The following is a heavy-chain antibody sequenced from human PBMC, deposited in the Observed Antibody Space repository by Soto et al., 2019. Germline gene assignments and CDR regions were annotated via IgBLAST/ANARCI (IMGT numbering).Heavy chain of an antibody. Sequence: GVWLRLSGAASGFTFSGYSVNWVRQAPGKGLEWVSYISSGSKTIYYADSVKGRFTVSRDNARNSQYLQMSSLRDEDTAVYYCAREDILGARSFDYWGQGTLVTVSS. V-gene: IGHV3-48*02. J-gene: IGHJ4*02. CDR2: ISSGSKTI. CDR1: GFTFSGYS. CDR3: AREDILGARSFDY. D-gene: IGHD1-26*01.